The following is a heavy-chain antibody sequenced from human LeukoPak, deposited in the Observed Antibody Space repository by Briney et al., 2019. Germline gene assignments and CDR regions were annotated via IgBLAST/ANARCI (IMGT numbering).Heavy chain of an antibody. V-gene: IGHV3-53*01. CDR2: IYSAGAT. D-gene: IGHD3-16*01. CDR1: GFTVSRNY. CDR3: ASGGLGARKFYSDPFHY. Sequence: GGSLRLSCAASGFTVSRNYMSWVRQAPGKGLEWVSIIYSAGATYYADSVRGRFTISRDNSKNTVCLQMNSLRAEDTAVYYCASGGLGARKFYSDPFHYWGQGTLVTVSS. J-gene: IGHJ4*02.